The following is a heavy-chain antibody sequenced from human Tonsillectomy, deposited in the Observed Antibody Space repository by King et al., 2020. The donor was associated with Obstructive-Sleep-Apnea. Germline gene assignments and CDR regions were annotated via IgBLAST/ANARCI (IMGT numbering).Heavy chain of an antibody. CDR1: GGSFSGYF. V-gene: IGHV4-34*01. J-gene: IGHJ4*02. D-gene: IGHD2-2*01. CDR2: INHSGST. Sequence: VQLQQWGAGLLKPSETLSLTCAVYGGSFSGYFWSLIRQPPGKGLEWIGEINHSGSTNYNPSLKSRVTISVDTSKHQFSLNLSSVTAADTAVYYCARGVKAPAVNHFDYWGQGTLVTVSS. CDR3: ARGVKAPAVNHFDY.